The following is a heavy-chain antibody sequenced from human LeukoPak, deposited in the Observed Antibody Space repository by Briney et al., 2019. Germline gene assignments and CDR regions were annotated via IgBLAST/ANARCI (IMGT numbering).Heavy chain of an antibody. CDR1: GGSLRSYY. CDR3: ARTRTDIGQMVYESYFDH. V-gene: IGHV4-59*01. CDR2: IYNSGTT. Sequence: PPETPSLTRTVSGGSLRSYYWSWIWQPPGKGLEWIGYIYNSGTTNSNPSLVSRSNISVDTAKSQFSLKLNSVTAADTAVYYCARTRTDIGQMVYESYFDHWGRGTLVTVSS. J-gene: IGHJ2*01. D-gene: IGHD2-8*01.